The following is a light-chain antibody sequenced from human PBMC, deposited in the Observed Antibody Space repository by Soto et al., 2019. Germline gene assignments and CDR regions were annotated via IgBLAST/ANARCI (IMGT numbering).Light chain of an antibody. CDR2: KAS. J-gene: IGKJ1*01. CDR3: QHYNSYSEA. Sequence: DIQITQSPSTLSGSVGDRVTITCRASQTISSWLAWYQQKPGKAPKLLIYKASTLKSGVPSRFSGSGSGTEFTLTISCLQPDDFATYYCQHYNSYSEAFGQGTKVELK. CDR1: QTISSW. V-gene: IGKV1-5*03.